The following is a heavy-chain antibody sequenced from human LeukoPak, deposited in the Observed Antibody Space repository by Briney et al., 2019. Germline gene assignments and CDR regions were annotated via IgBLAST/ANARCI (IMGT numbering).Heavy chain of an antibody. V-gene: IGHV3-53*01. D-gene: IGHD1-26*01. CDR3: AKDLGILGYVY. J-gene: IGHJ4*02. CDR2: IYSGGST. CDR1: GFTVSSNY. Sequence: GGSLRLSCAASGFTVSSNYMSWVRQAPGKGLEWVSVIYSGGSTYYADSVKGRFTIPRDNSKNTLYLQMNSLRAEDTAVYYCAKDLGILGYVYWGQGTLVTVSS.